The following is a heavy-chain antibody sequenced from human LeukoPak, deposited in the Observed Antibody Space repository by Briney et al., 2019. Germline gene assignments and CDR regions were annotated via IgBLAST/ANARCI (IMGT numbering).Heavy chain of an antibody. V-gene: IGHV4-34*01. J-gene: IGHJ4*02. Sequence: SETLSLTCAVYGGSFSGYYWSWIRQPPGKGLEWIGEINHSGSTNYSPSLKSRVTISVDTSKNQFSLKLSSVTAADTAVYYCARVPGRFWSGYKRPRDYWGQGTLVTVSS. CDR1: GGSFSGYY. CDR2: INHSGST. CDR3: ARVPGRFWSGYKRPRDY. D-gene: IGHD3-3*01.